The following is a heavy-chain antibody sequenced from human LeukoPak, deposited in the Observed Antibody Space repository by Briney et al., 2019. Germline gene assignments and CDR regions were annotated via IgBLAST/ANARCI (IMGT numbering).Heavy chain of an antibody. Sequence: GGSLRLSCAASGFTFSSYGMHWVRQAPGKGLEWVAFIRYDGSNKYYADSVKGRFTISRDNAKNSLYLQMYSLRAEDTAVYYCARSDSYYYDSSGYYPFDYWGQGTLVTVSS. J-gene: IGHJ4*02. V-gene: IGHV3-30*02. D-gene: IGHD3-22*01. CDR3: ARSDSYYYDSSGYYPFDY. CDR2: IRYDGSNK. CDR1: GFTFSSYG.